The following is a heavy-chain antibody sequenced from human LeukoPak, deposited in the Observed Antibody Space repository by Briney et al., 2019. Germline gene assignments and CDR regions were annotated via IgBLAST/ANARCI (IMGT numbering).Heavy chain of an antibody. CDR3: AKADDDSPGYTNYFDY. CDR2: ISGSGAGT. J-gene: IGHJ4*02. Sequence: GGSLRLSCAASGXTFSSYAMGWVRQAPGKGLEWVSSISGSGAGTYYADSVKGRCTISRDNSKNTLYLQMNSLRAEDTAVYYCAKADDDSPGYTNYFDYWGQGTLVTVSS. D-gene: IGHD3-22*01. V-gene: IGHV3-23*01. CDR1: GXTFSSYA.